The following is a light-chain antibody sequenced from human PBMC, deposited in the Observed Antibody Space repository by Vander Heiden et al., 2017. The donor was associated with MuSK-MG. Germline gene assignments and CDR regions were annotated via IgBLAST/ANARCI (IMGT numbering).Light chain of an antibody. CDR2: DDS. J-gene: IGLJ1*01. V-gene: IGLV3-21*02. Sequence: SSGLTQPPSVSVAPGQTGRITCGGDNIGSKSVPWFQQQPGQAPVLVVYDDSDRPSGIPERFSGSNSGNTATLSITRVEAGDEADYYCQAWDSSTDHYVFGTGTMVT. CDR3: QAWDSSTDHYV. CDR1: NIGSKS.